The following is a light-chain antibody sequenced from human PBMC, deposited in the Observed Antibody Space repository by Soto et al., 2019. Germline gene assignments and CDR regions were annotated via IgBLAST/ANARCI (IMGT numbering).Light chain of an antibody. CDR1: QSVSSSY. Sequence: EIVLTQPPGTLSLSPGERATLSCRASQSVSSSYLAWYQQKPGQAPRLLIHGASSRATGIPDRFSGSGSGTDFTLTISRLEPEDFAVYYCQQCGSSPITFGQGTRLEIK. CDR2: GAS. CDR3: QQCGSSPIT. J-gene: IGKJ5*01. V-gene: IGKV3-20*01.